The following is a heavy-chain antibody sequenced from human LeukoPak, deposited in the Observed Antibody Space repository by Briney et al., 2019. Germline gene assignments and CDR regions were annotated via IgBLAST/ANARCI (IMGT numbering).Heavy chain of an antibody. V-gene: IGHV4-34*01. J-gene: IGHJ4*02. CDR2: INHSGST. CDR3: ARGRGYSSRLKYFDY. CDR1: GGSFSGYY. Sequence: TSETLSLTCAVYGGSFSGYYWSWIRQPPGKGLEWIGEINHSGSTNYNPSLKSRVTISVDTSKNQFSPKLSSVTAADTAVYYCARGRGYSSRLKYFDYWGQGTLVTVSS. D-gene: IGHD5-18*01.